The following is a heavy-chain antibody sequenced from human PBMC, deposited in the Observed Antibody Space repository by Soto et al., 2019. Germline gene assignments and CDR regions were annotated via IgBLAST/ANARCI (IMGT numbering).Heavy chain of an antibody. D-gene: IGHD1-26*01. CDR1: GYTFTSYG. Sequence: GASVKVSCKASGYTFTSYGISWVRQAPGQGLEWMGWISAYNGNTNYAQKLQGRVTMTTDTSTSTAYMELRSLRSDDTAVYYCARDPHLGYSGSYPNWFDPWGQGTLVTVS. CDR2: ISAYNGNT. CDR3: ARDPHLGYSGSYPNWFDP. J-gene: IGHJ5*02. V-gene: IGHV1-18*01.